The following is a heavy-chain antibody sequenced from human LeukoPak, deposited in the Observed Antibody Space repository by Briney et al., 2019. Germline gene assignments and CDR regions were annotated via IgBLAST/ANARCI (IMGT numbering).Heavy chain of an antibody. CDR3: ARSRGDNNWFDP. CDR1: GYSFSNYW. CDR2: IYPGDSDT. Sequence: GESLKISCKASGYSFSNYWIGWVRQMPGKGLEWVGIIYPGDSDTRYTPSFEGQVTISADKSISTAYLQWSSLKASDTAMYYCARSRGDNNWFDPRGQRTLVTVSS. V-gene: IGHV5-51*01. J-gene: IGHJ5*02. D-gene: IGHD3-10*01.